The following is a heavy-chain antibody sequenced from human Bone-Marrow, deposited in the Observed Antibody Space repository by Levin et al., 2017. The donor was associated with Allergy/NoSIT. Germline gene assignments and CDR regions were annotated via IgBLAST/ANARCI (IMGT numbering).Heavy chain of an antibody. CDR2: FSVYNGDT. J-gene: IGHJ5*02. D-gene: IGHD3-22*01. V-gene: IGHV1-18*01. CDR3: ARHDSSGYVGGRLHP. CDR1: GYTFTSYG. Sequence: ASVKVSCRASGYTFTSYGIYWVRQAPGQGLEWMGWFSVYNGDTKVPQKFQDRVTMTTDTSTRTAYLDLRNLRSDDTAIYYCARHDSSGYVGGRLHPWGQGTLVTVSS.